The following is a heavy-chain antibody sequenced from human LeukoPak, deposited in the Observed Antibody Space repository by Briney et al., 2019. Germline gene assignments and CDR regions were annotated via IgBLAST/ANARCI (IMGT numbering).Heavy chain of an antibody. CDR1: GFTFSSYA. J-gene: IGHJ6*04. Sequence: GGSLRLSCAASGFTFSSYAMHWVRQAPGKGLEWVAVISYDGSNKYYADSVKGRSTISRDNSKNTLYLQMNSLRAEDTAVYYCARDPGSGWYAGYYYGMDVWGKGTTVTVSS. CDR2: ISYDGSNK. CDR3: ARDPGSGWYAGYYYGMDV. V-gene: IGHV3-30-3*01. D-gene: IGHD6-19*01.